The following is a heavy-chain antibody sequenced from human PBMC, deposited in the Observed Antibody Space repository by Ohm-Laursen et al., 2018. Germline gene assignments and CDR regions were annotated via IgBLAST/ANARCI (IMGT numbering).Heavy chain of an antibody. Sequence: SLRLSCAASGFNFSSYWMHWVRQAPGKGLVWVSRINGDGSYTNYADSVKGRFTISRDNAKNTLYLQMNRLRAGDTAEYYCARAPYVHFDYWGQGTTVTVSS. J-gene: IGHJ4*03. D-gene: IGHD3-16*01. CDR1: GFNFSSYW. CDR2: INGDGSYT. V-gene: IGHV3-74*01. CDR3: ARAPYVHFDY.